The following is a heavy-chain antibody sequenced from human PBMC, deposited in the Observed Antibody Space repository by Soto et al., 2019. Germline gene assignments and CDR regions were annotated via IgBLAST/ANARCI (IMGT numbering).Heavy chain of an antibody. CDR1: GYTFTSYD. CDR3: ARANFIAAAGSSYYGMDV. V-gene: IGHV1-8*01. D-gene: IGHD6-13*01. J-gene: IGHJ6*02. Sequence: QVQLVQSGAEVKKPGASVKVSCKASGYTFTSYDINWVRQATGQGLEWMGWMNPNSGNTGYAQKXQGRVTTTRNXXIXTXXMELSSLRSEDTAVYYCARANFIAAAGSSYYGMDVWGQGTTVTVSS. CDR2: MNPNSGNT.